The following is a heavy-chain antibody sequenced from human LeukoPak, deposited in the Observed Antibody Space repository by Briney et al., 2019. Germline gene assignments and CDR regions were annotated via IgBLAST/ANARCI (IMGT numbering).Heavy chain of an antibody. J-gene: IGHJ5*02. Sequence: PGGSLRLSCAASGFTFSSYGMHWVRQAPGKGLEWVAFIRYDGSNKYYADSVKGRFTISRDNSKNTLYLQMNSLRAEDTAAYYCAKDHTPSHYGWLPSANWFDPWGQGTLVTVSS. D-gene: IGHD2-8*02. V-gene: IGHV3-30*02. CDR2: IRYDGSNK. CDR3: AKDHTPSHYGWLPSANWFDP. CDR1: GFTFSSYG.